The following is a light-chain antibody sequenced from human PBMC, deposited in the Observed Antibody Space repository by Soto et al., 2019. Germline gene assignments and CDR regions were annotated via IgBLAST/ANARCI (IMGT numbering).Light chain of an antibody. CDR2: DNV. J-gene: IGLJ2*01. CDR1: SSDVGGYKY. V-gene: IGLV1-51*01. Sequence: QSVLTQPRSMSGSPGQSVTISCTGTSSDVGGYKYVSWYQQFPGAAPQLVIYDNVKRSPGIPDRFSGSKSGTSATLGITGLQTGDEADYYCGTWDNSLSAGLFGAGTKLTVL. CDR3: GTWDNSLSAGL.